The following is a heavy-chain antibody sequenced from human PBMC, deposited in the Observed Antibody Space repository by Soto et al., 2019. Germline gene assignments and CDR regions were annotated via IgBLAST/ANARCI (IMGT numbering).Heavy chain of an antibody. CDR3: ARDRVYGDYVGGVPYYFDY. V-gene: IGHV4-31*03. D-gene: IGHD4-17*01. Sequence: SETLSLTCTVSGGSISSGGYYWSWIRQHPGKGLEWIGYIYYSGSTYYNPSLKSRVTISVDTSKNQFSLKLSSVTAADTAVYYCARDRVYGDYVGGVPYYFDYWGQGTLVTVSS. CDR2: IYYSGST. CDR1: GGSISSGGYY. J-gene: IGHJ4*02.